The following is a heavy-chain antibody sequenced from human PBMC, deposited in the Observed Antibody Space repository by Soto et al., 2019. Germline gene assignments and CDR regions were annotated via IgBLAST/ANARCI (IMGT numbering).Heavy chain of an antibody. D-gene: IGHD1-26*01. J-gene: IGHJ4*02. CDR1: GYNFNNYE. V-gene: IGHV1-8*01. Sequence: QVQLLQSGAEVKKPGASVKISCKASGYNFNNYEINWVRQAPAQGLEWMGWMKGYSGNPLYAQNFESRRTLTRDTSTNTAYLELTSLAYEDTAIYFCARRRGESYYGLDYWGQGTLVTVSS. CDR2: MKGYSGNP. CDR3: ARRRGESYYGLDY.